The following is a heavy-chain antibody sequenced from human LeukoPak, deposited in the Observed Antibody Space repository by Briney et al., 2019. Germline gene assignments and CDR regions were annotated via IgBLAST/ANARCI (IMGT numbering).Heavy chain of an antibody. D-gene: IGHD2-15*01. CDR1: GFTFSHFW. J-gene: IGHJ4*02. V-gene: IGHV3-7*01. CDR3: AREDGYCSGGNCYSYFDS. CDR2: IKETGSET. Sequence: GSLRLSCAASGFTFSHFWMSWVRQAPGKGLEWVAYIKETGSETYYVDSVKGRFTITRDNTRNSLFLQMYSLRAEDTAVYFCAREDGYCSGGNCYSYFDSWGQGTLVTVSS.